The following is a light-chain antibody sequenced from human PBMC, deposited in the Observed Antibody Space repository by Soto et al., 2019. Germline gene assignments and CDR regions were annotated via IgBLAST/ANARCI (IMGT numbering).Light chain of an antibody. CDR2: AAS. CDR3: QKYDNAPFT. J-gene: IGKJ3*01. V-gene: IGKV1-27*01. CDR1: QGISNY. Sequence: DIQMTQSPSSLSASLGDRVTITCRASQGISNYLAWYQQKPGKVPKLLISAASTLQSGVPSRFSGSGSGTDFTLTISNLQPEDVATYYCQKYDNAPFTFGPGTKVDIK.